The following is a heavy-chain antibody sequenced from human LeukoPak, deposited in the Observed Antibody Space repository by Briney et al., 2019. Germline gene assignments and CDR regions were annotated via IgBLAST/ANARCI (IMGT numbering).Heavy chain of an antibody. D-gene: IGHD3-16*01. CDR1: GYTLTELS. Sequence: WASVKVSCKVSGYTLTELSMHWVRQAPGKGLEWMGGFDPEDGETIYAQKFQGRVTMTEDTSTDTAYMELSSLRSEDTAVYYCATERGARSGLVSPHRDYGFDPWGQGTLVTVSS. CDR2: FDPEDGET. CDR3: ATERGARSGLVSPHRDYGFDP. J-gene: IGHJ5*02. V-gene: IGHV1-24*01.